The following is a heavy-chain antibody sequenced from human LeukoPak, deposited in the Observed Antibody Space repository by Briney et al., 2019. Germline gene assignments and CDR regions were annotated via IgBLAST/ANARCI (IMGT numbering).Heavy chain of an antibody. CDR1: GGSISSGGYQ. D-gene: IGHD5-24*01. V-gene: IGHV4-31*03. J-gene: IGHJ4*02. CDR3: ARGHGDGYNYRGYYFDS. Sequence: SQTLSLTRTVSGGSISSGGYQWSWIRQHPGKGLEWIGYIYYSGSTYYNPSLKSRVTISVDTSKNQFSLNLSSVTAADTAVYYCARGHGDGYNYRGYYFDSWGQGTLVTVSS. CDR2: IYYSGST.